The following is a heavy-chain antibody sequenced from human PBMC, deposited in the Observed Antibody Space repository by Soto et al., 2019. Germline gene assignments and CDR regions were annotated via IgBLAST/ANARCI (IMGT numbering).Heavy chain of an antibody. CDR3: ARDRTPYSSGWYRLMDV. Sequence: ASVKVSCKASGGTFSSYAISWVRQAPGQGLEWMGGIIPIFGTANYAQNFQGRVTITADESTSTAYMELSSLRSEDTAVYYCARDRTPYSSGWYRLMDVWGQGTTVTVSS. CDR1: GGTFSSYA. D-gene: IGHD6-19*01. CDR2: IIPIFGTA. J-gene: IGHJ6*02. V-gene: IGHV1-69*13.